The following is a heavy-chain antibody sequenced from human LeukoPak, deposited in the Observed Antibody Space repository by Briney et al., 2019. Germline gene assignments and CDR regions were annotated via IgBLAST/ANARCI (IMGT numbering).Heavy chain of an antibody. D-gene: IGHD3/OR15-3a*01. J-gene: IGHJ4*02. V-gene: IGHV4-39*01. Sequence: SETLSLTCSVSGGSISSSYYWDWIRQPPGKGLEWIASMYYSGITYYTPSLESRVTISVDTSKNQFSLKLRSVTAADTAVYYCARRIFGLYYFDYWGQGSLVTVSS. CDR2: MYYSGIT. CDR3: ARRIFGLYYFDY. CDR1: GGSISSSYY.